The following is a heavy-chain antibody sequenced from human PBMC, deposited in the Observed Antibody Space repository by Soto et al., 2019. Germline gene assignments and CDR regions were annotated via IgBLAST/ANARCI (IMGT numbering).Heavy chain of an antibody. J-gene: IGHJ6*02. V-gene: IGHV3-13*05. CDR3: ARTDRDFYGLDV. CDR2: ISAAGDP. Sequence: EVQLVESGGGLVQPGGSLRLSCEASGFTFRNYDMNWVRQGTGKGLEWVSGISAAGDPDYADSVEGRFTISRENAQNSFFLQMNRLRVGDTAVYYCARTDRDFYGLDVWGQGTTVNVSS. CDR1: GFTFRNYD.